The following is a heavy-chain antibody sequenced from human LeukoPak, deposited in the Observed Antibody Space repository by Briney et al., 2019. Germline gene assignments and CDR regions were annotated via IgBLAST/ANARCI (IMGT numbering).Heavy chain of an antibody. CDR2: ISSSGSTI. CDR3: ARGRYCSGGSCYEGFWFDP. D-gene: IGHD2-15*01. V-gene: IGHV3-48*03. CDR1: GFTFSSYE. J-gene: IGHJ5*02. Sequence: GGSLRLPCAASGFTFSSYEMNWVRQAPGKGLEWVSYISSSGSTIYYADSVKGRFTISRDNAKNSLYLQMNSLRAEDTAVYYCARGRYCSGGSCYEGFWFDPWGQGTLVTVSS.